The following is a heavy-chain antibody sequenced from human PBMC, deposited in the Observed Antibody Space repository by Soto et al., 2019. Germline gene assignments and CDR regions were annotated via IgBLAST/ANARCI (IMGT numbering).Heavy chain of an antibody. Sequence: SETLSLTCTVSDGSIRSGGYYWSWIRQHPGKGLEWIGYIYYSGSTYHNPSLKSRVTISVDTSKNQFSLKLSSVTAADTAVYYCARVGVVISLDAFDIWGQGTMVTVSS. V-gene: IGHV4-31*03. CDR1: DGSIRSGGYY. D-gene: IGHD3-3*01. J-gene: IGHJ3*02. CDR2: IYYSGST. CDR3: ARVGVVISLDAFDI.